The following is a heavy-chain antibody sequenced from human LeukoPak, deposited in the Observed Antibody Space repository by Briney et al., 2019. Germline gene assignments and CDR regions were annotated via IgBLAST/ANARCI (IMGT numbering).Heavy chain of an antibody. D-gene: IGHD3-10*01. J-gene: IGHJ3*02. CDR2: IIPMFGPA. CDR1: GGTFSSYA. CDR3: ARNIWFGESADAFDI. V-gene: IGHV1-69*06. Sequence: ASVTVSCQASGGTFSSYAISWVRPAHGQGLEWMGGIIPMFGPAMYGQKFQRRVTITADKSTSTSYMELSSLRSEDTSVYYCARNIWFGESADAFDIWGQGTMVTVSS.